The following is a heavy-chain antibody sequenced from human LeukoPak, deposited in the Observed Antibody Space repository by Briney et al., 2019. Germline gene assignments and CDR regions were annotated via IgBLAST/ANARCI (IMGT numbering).Heavy chain of an antibody. D-gene: IGHD3-22*01. CDR1: GFTFTAYA. V-gene: IGHV3-23*01. CDR3: AKHKVATKVKDY. CDR2: ISGSAYYT. Sequence: GGSLRLSCAASGFTFTAYAMSWVRQAPGKGLEWVSAISGSAYYTSYADSVKGRFTISRDNSKNTLYPQMNSLRAEDTALYYCAKHKVATKVKDYWGQGTLVTVSS. J-gene: IGHJ4*02.